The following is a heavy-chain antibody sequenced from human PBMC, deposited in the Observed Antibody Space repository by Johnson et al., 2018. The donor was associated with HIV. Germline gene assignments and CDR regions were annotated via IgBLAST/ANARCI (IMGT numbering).Heavy chain of an antibody. Sequence: VQLVESGGGWVQPGGSLRLSCAASGFSFSTSYMTCVRQAPGKGLEWVATINEDGTGKNHVDSLKRRFSISRDNTKNSLYPQMASLRVDDTAVYYCARDPDWSAFDIWGQGTMVTVSS. CDR2: INEDGTGK. D-gene: IGHD3-9*01. CDR3: ARDPDWSAFDI. CDR1: GFSFSTSY. J-gene: IGHJ3*02. V-gene: IGHV3-7*05.